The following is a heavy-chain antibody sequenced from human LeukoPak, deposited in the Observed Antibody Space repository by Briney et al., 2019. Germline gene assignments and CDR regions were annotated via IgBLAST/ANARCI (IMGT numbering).Heavy chain of an antibody. CDR3: ARLKRELTPFDP. CDR1: GFTFSSYS. V-gene: IGHV3-21*01. CDR2: ISSSSSYI. J-gene: IGHJ5*02. D-gene: IGHD1-26*01. Sequence: GGSLRLSCAASGFTFSSYSMNWVRQAPGKGLEWVSSISSSSSYIYYADSVKGRFTISRDNAKNSLYLQMNSLRAEDTAVYYCARLKRELTPFDPWGQGTLVTVSS.